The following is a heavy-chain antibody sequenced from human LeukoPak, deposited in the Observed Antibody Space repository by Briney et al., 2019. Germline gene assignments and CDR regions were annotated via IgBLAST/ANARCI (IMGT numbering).Heavy chain of an antibody. CDR3: ARSSGYFRTFDY. CDR1: GGSISSYY. Sequence: KSSETLSLTCTVSGGSISSYYWSWIRQPPGKGLEWIGYIYYSGSTNYNPSLKSRVTISVDTSKNQFSLKLSSVTAADTAVYYCARSSGYFRTFDYWGQGTLVTVSS. D-gene: IGHD3-22*01. V-gene: IGHV4-59*01. J-gene: IGHJ4*02. CDR2: IYYSGST.